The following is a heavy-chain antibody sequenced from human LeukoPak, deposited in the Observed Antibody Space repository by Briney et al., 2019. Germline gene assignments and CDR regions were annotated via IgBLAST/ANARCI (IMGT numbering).Heavy chain of an antibody. CDR3: ARGAQPRIFDY. J-gene: IGHJ4*02. Sequence: GGSLRLSCAASGFTVSSNYMSWVRQAPGKGREGVSVIYSGGSTYYADSVKGRFTISRDNSKNTLYLQMNSLRAEDTAVYYCARGAQPRIFDYWGQGTLVAVSS. V-gene: IGHV3-66*01. CDR1: GFTVSSNY. D-gene: IGHD1-14*01. CDR2: IYSGGST.